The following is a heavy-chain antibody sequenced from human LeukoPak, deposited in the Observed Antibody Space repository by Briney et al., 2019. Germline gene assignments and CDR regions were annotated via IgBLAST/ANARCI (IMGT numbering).Heavy chain of an antibody. Sequence: PSETLSLTCTVSGGSISSSSYYWGWIRQPPGKGLEWIGRMYTSGSTNYNPSLKSRVTMSVDTSKNQFSLKLSSVTAADTAVYYCARGVGSSGWFDYWGQGTLVTVSS. CDR3: ARGVGSSGWFDY. J-gene: IGHJ4*02. V-gene: IGHV4-39*07. D-gene: IGHD6-19*01. CDR1: GGSISSSSYY. CDR2: MYTSGST.